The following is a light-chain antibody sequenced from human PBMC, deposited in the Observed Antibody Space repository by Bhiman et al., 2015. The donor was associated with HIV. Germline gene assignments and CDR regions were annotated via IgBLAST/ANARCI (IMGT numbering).Light chain of an antibody. J-gene: IGLJ3*02. CDR2: GDT. CDR1: SSNFGAGYD. CDR3: QSYDTSLRGPV. Sequence: QSVLTQPPSVSGAPGQRITISCTGSSSNFGAGYDVHWYQQLPGTAPKLLIYGDTSRPSGIPDRFSGSKSGTSASLAITGLQAEDEADYYCQSYDTSLRGPVFGGGTKLTVL. V-gene: IGLV1-40*01.